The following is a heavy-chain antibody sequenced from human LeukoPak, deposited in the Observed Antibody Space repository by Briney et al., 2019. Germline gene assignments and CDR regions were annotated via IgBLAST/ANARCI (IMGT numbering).Heavy chain of an antibody. CDR3: ARARPPRYCSSTSCYARRYNWFDP. J-gene: IGHJ5*02. V-gene: IGHV5-51*01. Sequence: GESLKISCKGSGYSFTSYWIGWVRQMPGKGLEWMGIIYPGDSDTRYSSSFQGQVTISADKSISTAYMELSRLRSDDTAVYYCARARPPRYCSSTSCYARRYNWFDPWGQGTLVTVSS. D-gene: IGHD2-2*01. CDR2: IYPGDSDT. CDR1: GYSFTSYW.